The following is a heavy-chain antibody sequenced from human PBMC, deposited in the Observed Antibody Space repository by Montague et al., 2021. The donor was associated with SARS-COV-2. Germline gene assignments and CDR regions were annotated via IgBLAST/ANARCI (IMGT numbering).Heavy chain of an antibody. V-gene: IGHV3-23*01. J-gene: IGHJ4*02. CDR2: ISDSGGST. CDR1: GFTFSSYA. CDR3: AKGGERITMIVVVITLADFDY. D-gene: IGHD3-22*01. Sequence: SLRLSCSASGFTFSSYAMSWVRRAPGKGLEWVSGISDSGGSTYYXDSVKGRFTISRDNSKNTLYLRMNSLRAEDTAVYYCAKGGERITMIVVVITLADFDYWGQGTLVTVSS.